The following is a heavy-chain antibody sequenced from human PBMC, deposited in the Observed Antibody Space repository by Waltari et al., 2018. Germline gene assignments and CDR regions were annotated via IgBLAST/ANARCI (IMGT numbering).Heavy chain of an antibody. D-gene: IGHD1-20*01. CDR3: ARGMRYNWNYLDY. CDR1: GGPISSYY. CDR2: IDYIGST. V-gene: IGHV4-59*01. Sequence: QIQLQESGPGLVTPSEPLSLTCTVSGGPISSYYWIWIRPPPGKGLEWIGYIDYIGSTNYNPSLKSRVTMSVDTSKNQFSLKLNSVTAADTALYYCARGMRYNWNYLDYWGQGTLVTVSS. J-gene: IGHJ4*02.